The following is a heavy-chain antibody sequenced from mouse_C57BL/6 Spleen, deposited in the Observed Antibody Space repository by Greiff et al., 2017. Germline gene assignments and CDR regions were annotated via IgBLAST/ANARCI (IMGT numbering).Heavy chain of an antibody. CDR1: GFTFSSYA. Sequence: EVQLVESGGGLVKPGGSLKLSCAASGFTFSSYAMSWVRQTPEKRLEWVATISDGGSYTYYPDNVKGRFTISKDNAKNTLYLQMSQLKSEDTAMYYCARMGYSNYVFDYWGQGTTLTVSS. V-gene: IGHV5-4*01. D-gene: IGHD2-5*01. J-gene: IGHJ2*01. CDR2: ISDGGSYT. CDR3: ARMGYSNYVFDY.